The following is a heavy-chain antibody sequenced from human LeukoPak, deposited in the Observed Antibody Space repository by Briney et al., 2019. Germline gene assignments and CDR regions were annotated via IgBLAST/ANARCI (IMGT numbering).Heavy chain of an antibody. Sequence: SETLSLTCAVYGGSFSGYYWSWIRQPPGKGLEWIGEINHSGSTNYNPSLKSRVTISVDTSKNQFSLKLSSVTAADTAVYYCASALPYYDFWSGYYPNPPFDYWGQGTLVTVSS. CDR2: INHSGST. D-gene: IGHD3-3*01. V-gene: IGHV4-34*01. CDR1: GGSFSGYY. J-gene: IGHJ4*02. CDR3: ASALPYYDFWSGYYPNPPFDY.